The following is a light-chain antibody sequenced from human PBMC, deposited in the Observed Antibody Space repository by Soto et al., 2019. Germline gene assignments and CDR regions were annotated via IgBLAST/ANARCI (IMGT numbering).Light chain of an antibody. CDR3: QQYASSPLLT. CDR2: GTS. J-gene: IGKJ4*01. V-gene: IGKV3-20*01. CDR1: QTIGRNY. Sequence: EIVLTQSPGTLSLTPGETATLSCRASQTIGRNYLAWYQQKPGQAPRLLIFGTSTRATGIPDRFSGSGSVTDFTLSISRLEPEDFAVYYCQQYASSPLLTFGGGTKVEIK.